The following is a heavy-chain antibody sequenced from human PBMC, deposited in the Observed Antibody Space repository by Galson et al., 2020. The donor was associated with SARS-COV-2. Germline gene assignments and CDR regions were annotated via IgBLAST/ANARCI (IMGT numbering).Heavy chain of an antibody. D-gene: IGHD3-22*01. CDR3: ARGDYYYENSGFDY. J-gene: IGHJ4*02. V-gene: IGHV3-33*01. CDR2: IWYDGTNR. CDR1: GFSFNSYG. Sequence: GGFLRLSCSTSGFSFNSYGMHWVRQAPGKGLEWVAMIWYDGTNRHYGDSVKGRFTITRDNSKNTVYLQINSLRVEDTAVYYCARGDYYYENSGFDYWGQGTPVTVSS.